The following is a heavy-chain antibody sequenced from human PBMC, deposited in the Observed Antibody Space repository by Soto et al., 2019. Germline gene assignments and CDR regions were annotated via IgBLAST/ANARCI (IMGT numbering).Heavy chain of an antibody. J-gene: IGHJ3*02. CDR2: IYPGDSDT. V-gene: IGHV5-51*01. CDR1: GYSSTSYW. D-gene: IGHD2-15*01. Sequence: GESLKISCKGSGYSSTSYWIGWVRQMPGKGLEWMGIIYPGDSDTRYSPSFQGQVTISADKSISTAYLQWSSLKASDTAIYYCASGSGPPLGYCSGGSCYSPYDAFDIWGQGTMVTVSS. CDR3: ASGSGPPLGYCSGGSCYSPYDAFDI.